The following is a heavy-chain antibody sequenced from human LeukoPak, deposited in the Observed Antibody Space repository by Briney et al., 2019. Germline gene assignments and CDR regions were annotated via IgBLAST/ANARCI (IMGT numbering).Heavy chain of an antibody. CDR1: GGSISSSSYY. Sequence: SETLSLTCTVSGGSISSSSYYWGWIRQPPGKGLGWIGSIYYSANTYYNPSLKSRVTISVDKSKNQFSLRLSSVTAADTAVYYCARHREDIVVVPFDYWGQGTLVTVPS. D-gene: IGHD2-2*01. CDR2: IYYSANT. J-gene: IGHJ4*02. CDR3: ARHREDIVVVPFDY. V-gene: IGHV4-39*01.